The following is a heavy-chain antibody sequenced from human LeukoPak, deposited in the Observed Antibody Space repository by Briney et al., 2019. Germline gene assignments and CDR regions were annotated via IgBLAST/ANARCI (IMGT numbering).Heavy chain of an antibody. Sequence: PSETLPLTCTVSGGSISSYYWSWIRQPAGKGLEWIGRIYTSGSTNYNPSLKSRVTMSVDTSKNQFSLKLSSVTAADTAVYYCARGSYYYDSSGYYYDAFDIWGQGTMVTVSS. CDR3: ARGSYYYDSSGYYYDAFDI. D-gene: IGHD3-22*01. CDR2: IYTSGST. V-gene: IGHV4-4*07. CDR1: GGSISSYY. J-gene: IGHJ3*02.